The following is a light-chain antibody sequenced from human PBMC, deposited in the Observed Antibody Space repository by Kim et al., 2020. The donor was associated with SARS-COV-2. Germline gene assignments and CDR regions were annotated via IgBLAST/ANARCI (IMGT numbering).Light chain of an antibody. Sequence: GQSITISGAGTSSDVGAYKYVSWYQQHPGKAPKLLIYDVGDRPSGVSNRFSGSKSGNTASLTISGLQAEDEADYYCTSYTSSSTYVFGTGTKVTVL. V-gene: IGLV2-14*03. CDR2: DVG. CDR3: TSYTSSSTYV. CDR1: SSDVGAYKY. J-gene: IGLJ1*01.